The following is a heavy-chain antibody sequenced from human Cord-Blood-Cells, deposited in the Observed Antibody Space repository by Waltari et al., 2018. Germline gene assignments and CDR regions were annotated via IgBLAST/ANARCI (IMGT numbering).Heavy chain of an antibody. Sequence: QVTLKESGPALVKPTQTLTLTCTFSGFSLSTSGMRVSWIRQPPGKALEWLARIDWDDDKFYSTSLKTRLTISKDTSKNQVVLTMTNMDPVDTATYYCARMTSSGLEYCSGGSCYDAFDIWGQGTMVTVSS. CDR2: IDWDDDK. CDR1: GFSLSTSGMR. CDR3: ARMTSSGLEYCSGGSCYDAFDI. D-gene: IGHD2-15*01. V-gene: IGHV2-70*04. J-gene: IGHJ3*02.